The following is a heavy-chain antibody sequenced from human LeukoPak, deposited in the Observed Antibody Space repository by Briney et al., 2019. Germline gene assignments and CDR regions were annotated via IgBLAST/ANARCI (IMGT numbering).Heavy chain of an antibody. CDR2: MNPNSGNT. CDR1: GYTFTSYD. J-gene: IGHJ5*02. D-gene: IGHD3-22*01. V-gene: IGHV1-8*01. CDR3: ARGSPTYYYDTSGYYRNWFDP. Sequence: ASVKVSCKASGYTFTSYDINWVRQATGQGLEWMGWMNPNSGNTGYAQKFQGRVTMTRNTSISTAYMDLSSLRSEDTAVYYCARGSPTYYYDTSGYYRNWFDPWGQGTLVTVSS.